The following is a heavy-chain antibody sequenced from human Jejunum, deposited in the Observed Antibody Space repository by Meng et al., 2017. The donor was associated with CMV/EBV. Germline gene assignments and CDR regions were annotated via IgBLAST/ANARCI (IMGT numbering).Heavy chain of an antibody. V-gene: IGHV3-73*01. D-gene: IGHD4-11*01. J-gene: IGHJ4*02. CDR2: IRGKAHSYAT. CDR3: TRADSSNYGTLFDY. CDR1: FLGSA. Sequence: FLGSALPWVRQASGKGLEWVGRIRGKAHSYATAYTASVKGRFTISRDDSKNTAYLEMNSLKTEDTAVYYCTRADSSNYGTLFDYWGQGTLVTVSS.